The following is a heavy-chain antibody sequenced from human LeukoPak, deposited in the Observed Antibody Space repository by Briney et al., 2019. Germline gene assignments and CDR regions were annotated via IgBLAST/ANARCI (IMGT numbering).Heavy chain of an antibody. V-gene: IGHV1-69*01. J-gene: IGHJ2*01. Sequence: AASVKVSCKASGGTFSSYAISWVRQAPGQGLEWMGGIIPIFGTANYAQKFQGRVTITAEESTSTAYMELSSLRSEDTAVYYCARVQGGDWYFDLWGRGTLVTVSS. D-gene: IGHD1-26*01. CDR3: ARVQGGDWYFDL. CDR1: GGTFSSYA. CDR2: IIPIFGTA.